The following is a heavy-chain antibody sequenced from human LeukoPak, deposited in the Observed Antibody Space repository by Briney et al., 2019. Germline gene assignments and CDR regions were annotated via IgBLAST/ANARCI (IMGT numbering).Heavy chain of an antibody. CDR1: GYTFTSYG. CDR2: ISAYNGNT. CDR3: AREYSSSGGDWFDP. D-gene: IGHD6-13*01. J-gene: IGHJ5*02. Sequence: GASVKVSCKASGYTFTSYGISWVRQAPGQGLEWMGWISAYNGNTNYAQKLRGRVTMTTDTSTSTAYMELQILRPDAPALYYCAREYSSSGGDWFDPWGQGTLVTVSS. V-gene: IGHV1-18*01.